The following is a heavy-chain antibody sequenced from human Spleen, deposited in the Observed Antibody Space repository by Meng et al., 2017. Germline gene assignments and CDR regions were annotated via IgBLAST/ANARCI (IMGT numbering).Heavy chain of an antibody. D-gene: IGHD6-19*01. CDR1: GYTFTSYA. J-gene: IGHJ5*02. V-gene: IGHV1-3*01. Sequence: QVPLVQAGAAVKTPGASVKVSCKASGYTFTSYAMHWVRQAPGQRLEWMGWINAGNGNTKYSQKFQGRVTITRDTSANTAYMQLSSLRFEDTAIYYCATGGVAVAGTNNWFDPWGQGTLVTVSS. CDR2: INAGNGNT. CDR3: ATGGVAVAGTNNWFDP.